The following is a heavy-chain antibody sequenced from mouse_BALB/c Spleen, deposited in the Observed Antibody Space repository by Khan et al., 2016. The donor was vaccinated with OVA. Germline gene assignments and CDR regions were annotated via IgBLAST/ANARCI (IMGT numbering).Heavy chain of an antibody. CDR2: ISYSGST. D-gene: IGHD1-2*01. CDR3: ARTARIKY. CDR1: GYSITSGYG. V-gene: IGHV3-2*02. J-gene: IGHJ2*01. Sequence: VQLKESGPGLVKPSQSLSLTCTVTGYSITSGYGWNWIRQFPGNKLEWMGYISYSGSTNYNPSLESRISITRDTSKNQFFLQLNSVTTGDTATYYCARTARIKYWGQGTTLTVSS.